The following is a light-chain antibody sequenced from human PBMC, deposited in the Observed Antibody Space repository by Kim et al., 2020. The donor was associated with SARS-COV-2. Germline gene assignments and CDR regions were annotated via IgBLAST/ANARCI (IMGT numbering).Light chain of an antibody. Sequence: QSVPTQPPSASGTPGQTVTISCSGGSSNIGINTVNWYQQVPGTAPKLLIYSNHQRPSGVPDRFSGSKSGTSASLAISGLQSEDEADYYCAAWDDSLNGPVFGTGTKVTVL. CDR1: SSNIGINT. CDR3: AAWDDSLNGPV. J-gene: IGLJ1*01. V-gene: IGLV1-44*01. CDR2: SNH.